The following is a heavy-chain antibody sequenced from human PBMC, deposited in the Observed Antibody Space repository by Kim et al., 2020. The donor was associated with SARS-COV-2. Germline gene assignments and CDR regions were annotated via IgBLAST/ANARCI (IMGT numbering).Heavy chain of an antibody. CDR2: INSAGSST. V-gene: IGHV3-74*01. J-gene: IGHJ6*02. CDR3: ARLVVTAPYGMDV. Sequence: SPRLSCAASGFTFSSYWMHWVRQAPGKGLVWVSRINSAGSSTTYAYSVKGRFTIPRDDAKNTLYLQLNSLRAEDTAVYYCARLVVTAPYGMDVWGQGTTVNVSS. D-gene: IGHD2-21*02. CDR1: GFTFSSYW.